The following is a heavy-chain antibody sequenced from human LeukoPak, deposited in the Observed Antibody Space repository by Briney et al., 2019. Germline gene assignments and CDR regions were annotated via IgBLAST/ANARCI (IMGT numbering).Heavy chain of an antibody. CDR2: ISGSGGST. J-gene: IGHJ4*02. D-gene: IGHD6-19*01. CDR3: AKGMFGSGWYGDDY. V-gene: IGHV3-23*01. Sequence: GGSLRLSCAASGFTFSSCAMSWVRQAPGKGLEWVSAISGSGGSTYYADSVKGRFTISRDNSKNTLYLQMNSLRAEDTAVYYCAKGMFGSGWYGDDYWGQGTLVTVSS. CDR1: GFTFSSCA.